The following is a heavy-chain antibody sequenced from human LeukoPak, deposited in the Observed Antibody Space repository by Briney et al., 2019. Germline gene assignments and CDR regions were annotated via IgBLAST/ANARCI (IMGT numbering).Heavy chain of an antibody. CDR2: IYYSGTT. J-gene: IGHJ6*03. Sequence: SETLSLTCTVSGGSISSSTYYWGWIRQPPGKGLEWIGSIYYSGTTYYNPSLKSRVTISVDTSKNQFSLKLTSVTAADTAVYYCARARYYYYYMDVWGKGTTVTVS. V-gene: IGHV4-39*01. CDR3: ARARYYYYYMDV. CDR1: GGSISSSTYY.